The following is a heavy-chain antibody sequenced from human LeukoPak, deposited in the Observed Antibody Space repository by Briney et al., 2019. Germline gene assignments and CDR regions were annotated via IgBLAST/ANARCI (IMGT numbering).Heavy chain of an antibody. V-gene: IGHV3-30*02. CDR1: GFTFSSYA. Sequence: GSLRLSCAASGFTFSSYAMSWVRQAPGKGLEWVAFIRYDGSNKYYADSVKGRFTISRDNSKNTLYLQMNSLRAEDTAVYYCAKEGDDSSGYNFDYWGQGTLVTVSS. J-gene: IGHJ4*02. CDR3: AKEGDDSSGYNFDY. CDR2: IRYDGSNK. D-gene: IGHD3-22*01.